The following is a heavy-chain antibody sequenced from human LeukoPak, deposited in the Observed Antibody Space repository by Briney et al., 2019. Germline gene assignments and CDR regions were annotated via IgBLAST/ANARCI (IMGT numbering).Heavy chain of an antibody. D-gene: IGHD1-14*01. CDR1: GFTFNRCW. CDR3: AKLHNLNCDY. J-gene: IGHJ4*02. CDR2: ISGSGGTT. V-gene: IGHV3-23*01. Sequence: GGSLRLSCVVSGFTFNRCWMNWVRQAPGTGLEWVSTISGSGGTTYYADSVKGRFTISRDNSKNTLYLQMNSLRPEDTAVYYCAKLHNLNCDYWGLGTLATVSS.